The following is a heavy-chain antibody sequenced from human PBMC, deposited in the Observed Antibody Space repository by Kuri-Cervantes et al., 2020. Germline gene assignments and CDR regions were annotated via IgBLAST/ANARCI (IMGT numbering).Heavy chain of an antibody. D-gene: IGHD1-14*01. CDR3: ARGRTNFDY. V-gene: IGHV4-39*07. CDR1: GGSISSSSYY. J-gene: IGHJ4*02. CDR2: IYYSGST. Sequence: SETLSLTCTVSGGSISSSSYYWGWIRQPPGRGLEWIGSIYYSGSTYYNPSLKSRVTISVDTSKNQFSLKLSSVTAADTAVYYCARGRTNFDYWGQGTLVTVSS.